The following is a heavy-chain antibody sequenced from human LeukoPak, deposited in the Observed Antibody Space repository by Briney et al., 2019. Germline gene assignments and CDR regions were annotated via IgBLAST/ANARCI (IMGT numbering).Heavy chain of an antibody. J-gene: IGHJ4*02. Sequence: PSETLSLTCSVSDGSIRTGDYYWSWIRQSPGKGLEWIGNIYHSGSTYYNPSLKSRVTISLDRSKNQFSLKLSSVTAADTAVYYCARDGGIEGVYRFDYWGQGTLVTVSS. V-gene: IGHV4-30-2*06. CDR2: IYHSGST. CDR3: ARDGGIEGVYRFDY. D-gene: IGHD1-26*01. CDR1: DGSIRTGDYY.